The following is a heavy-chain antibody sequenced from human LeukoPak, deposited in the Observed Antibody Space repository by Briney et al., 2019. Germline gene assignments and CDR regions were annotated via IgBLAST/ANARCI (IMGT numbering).Heavy chain of an antibody. V-gene: IGHV1-2*02. Sequence: GASVKVSCKASGYTFTGYYMHWVRQAPGQGLEWMGWINPNSGGTNYAQKFQGRVTMTRDTSISTAHMELSRLRSDDTAVYYCASLGRPTTCSSWYSSCGAAFDYWGQGTLVTVSS. CDR2: INPNSGGT. CDR1: GYTFTGYY. D-gene: IGHD6-13*01. CDR3: ASLGRPTTCSSWYSSCGAAFDY. J-gene: IGHJ4*02.